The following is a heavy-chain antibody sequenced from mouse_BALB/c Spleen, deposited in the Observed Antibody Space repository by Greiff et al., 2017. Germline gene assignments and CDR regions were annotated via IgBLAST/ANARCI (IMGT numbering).Heavy chain of an antibody. Sequence: VQLKESGPGLVKPSQSLSLTCTVTGYSITSDYAWNWIRQFPGNKLEWMGYISYSGSTSYNPSLKSRISITRDTSKNQFFLQLNSVTTEDTATYYCARVGGNGGFAYWGQGTLVTVSA. V-gene: IGHV3-2*02. CDR1: GYSITSDYA. D-gene: IGHD2-1*01. CDR3: ARVGGNGGFAY. CDR2: ISYSGST. J-gene: IGHJ3*01.